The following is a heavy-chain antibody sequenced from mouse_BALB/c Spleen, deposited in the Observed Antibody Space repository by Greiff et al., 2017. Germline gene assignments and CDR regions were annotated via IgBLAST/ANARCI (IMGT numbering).Heavy chain of an antibody. CDR1: GFTFSSFG. CDR3: ARHGSNPYYFDY. D-gene: IGHD1-1*01. CDR2: ISSVSSTI. V-gene: IGHV5-17*02. J-gene: IGHJ2*01. Sequence: EVKVVESGGGLVQPGGSRKLSCAASGFTFSSFGMHWVRQAPEKGLEWVAYISSVSSTIYYADTVKGRFTISRDNPKNTLFLQMTSLRSEDTAMYYCARHGSNPYYFDYWGQGTTLTVSS.